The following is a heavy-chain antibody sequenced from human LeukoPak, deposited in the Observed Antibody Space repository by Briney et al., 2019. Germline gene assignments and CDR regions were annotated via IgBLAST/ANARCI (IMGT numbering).Heavy chain of an antibody. CDR1: GDSVSSNSAA. J-gene: IGHJ4*02. Sequence: SQTLSLTCAISGDSVSSNSAAWNGIRQSPSRGLEWLGRTYYRSKWYNDYAISVKSRITINQDTSKNQFSIQLKSVTPEDTAVYYGVRAAHSYYFDYWGQGTLVTVSS. CDR2: TYYRSKWYN. D-gene: IGHD6-6*01. V-gene: IGHV6-1*01. CDR3: VRAAHSYYFDY.